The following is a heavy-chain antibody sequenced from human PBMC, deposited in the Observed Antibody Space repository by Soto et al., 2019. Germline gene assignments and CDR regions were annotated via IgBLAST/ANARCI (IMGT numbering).Heavy chain of an antibody. CDR1: GFTVSSNY. Sequence: GGSLRLSCAASGFTVSSNYMSWVRQAPGKGLEWVSVIYSGGSTYYADSVKGRFTISRHNSKNTLYLQMNSLRAEDTAAYYCARGKGYSKLGWFDPWGQGTLVTVSS. V-gene: IGHV3-53*04. CDR3: ARGKGYSKLGWFDP. CDR2: IYSGGST. J-gene: IGHJ5*02. D-gene: IGHD4-4*01.